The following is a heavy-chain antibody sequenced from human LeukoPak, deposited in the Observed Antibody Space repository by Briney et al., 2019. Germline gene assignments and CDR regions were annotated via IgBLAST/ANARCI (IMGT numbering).Heavy chain of an antibody. CDR3: ARGPGGSGTRPPYTFYYGMDV. CDR1: GGSISSSSYY. V-gene: IGHV4-39*01. Sequence: SETLSLTCTVSGGSISSSSYYWGWIRQPPGKGLEWIGSIYYSWSTYYNPSLKSRVTISVDTSKNQFSLKLNSVTAADTAVYYCARGPGGSGTRPPYTFYYGMDVWGQGTTVTVSS. CDR2: IYYSWST. J-gene: IGHJ6*02. D-gene: IGHD3-10*01.